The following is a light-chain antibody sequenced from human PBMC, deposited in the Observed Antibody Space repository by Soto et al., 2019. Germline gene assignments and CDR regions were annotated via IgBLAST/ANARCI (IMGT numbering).Light chain of an antibody. Sequence: DIQMTQSPSSLSASVGDRVTITCQASQDFRKYLNWYQQKSGSPPKLLIYTASDLQTGVPSRFSGSGSGINFTFTISSLQPEDIGTYYCQQYDNLPFTFGPGTKVDI. CDR1: QDFRKY. CDR2: TAS. J-gene: IGKJ3*01. V-gene: IGKV1-33*01. CDR3: QQYDNLPFT.